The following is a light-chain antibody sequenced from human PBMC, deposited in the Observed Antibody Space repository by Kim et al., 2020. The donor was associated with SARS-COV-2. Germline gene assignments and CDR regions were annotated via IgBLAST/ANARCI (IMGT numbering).Light chain of an antibody. CDR2: GAS. CDR1: QSVSNSY. J-gene: IGKJ4*01. Sequence: CPGERATLSCRASQSVSNSYLSWYQQKPVQAPRLLIYGASSRAAGIPDRFSGGGSGTDFTLTLSGLEPEDFAVYYCQQYDTSPLTFGGGTKVEIK. V-gene: IGKV3-20*01. CDR3: QQYDTSPLT.